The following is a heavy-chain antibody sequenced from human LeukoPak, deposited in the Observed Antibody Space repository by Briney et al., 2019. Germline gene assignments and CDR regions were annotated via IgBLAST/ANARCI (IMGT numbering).Heavy chain of an antibody. CDR3: AEDREGGLFGY. CDR1: GFTFDDYA. Sequence: PGGSLRPSCAASGFTFDDYAMHWVRQAPGKGLEWVSLISGDGGSTYYADSVKGRFTISRDNSKNSLYLQMNSLRTEDTALYYCAEDREGGLFGYWGQGTLVTVST. V-gene: IGHV3-43*02. D-gene: IGHD3-16*01. CDR2: ISGDGGST. J-gene: IGHJ4*02.